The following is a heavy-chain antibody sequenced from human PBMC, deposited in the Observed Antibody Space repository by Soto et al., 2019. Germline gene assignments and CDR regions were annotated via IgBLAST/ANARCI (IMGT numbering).Heavy chain of an antibody. CDR3: AHRQWDTNGYYRVPFDS. CDR2: IYWDDDD. D-gene: IGHD2-8*01. CDR1: GFSLNTRGVG. J-gene: IGHJ4*02. V-gene: IGHV2-5*02. Sequence: QITLKESGPPLVRPTQTRTLTCTFSGFSLNTRGVGVGWIRQPPGKALEWLALIYWDDDDLYSPSLNRRLAIAKDTSKNQVVLTMTNMDPVDTATYYCAHRQWDTNGYYRVPFDSWGQGTLVTVSS.